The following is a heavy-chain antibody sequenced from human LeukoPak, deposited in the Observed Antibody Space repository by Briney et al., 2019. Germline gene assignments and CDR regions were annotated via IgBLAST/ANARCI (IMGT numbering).Heavy chain of an antibody. D-gene: IGHD5-18*01. V-gene: IGHV3-23*01. CDR1: GFTFGSYS. CDR3: AKDVDTAMVNYFDY. J-gene: IGHJ4*02. CDR2: ISGSGGST. Sequence: GGSLRLSCAASGFTFGSYSLNWVRQAPGKGLEWVSAISGSGGSTYYADSVKGRFTISRDNSKNTLYLQMNSLRAEDTAVYYCAKDVDTAMVNYFDYWGQGTLVTVSS.